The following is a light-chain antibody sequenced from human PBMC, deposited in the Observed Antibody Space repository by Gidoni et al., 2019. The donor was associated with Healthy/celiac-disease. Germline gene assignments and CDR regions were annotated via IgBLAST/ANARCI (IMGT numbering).Light chain of an antibody. J-gene: IGKJ1*01. CDR2: DAS. CDR1: QDISNY. V-gene: IGKV1-33*01. CDR3: QQYDNLPTWT. Sequence: IQMPQSPSSLSASVGDRVTITCQASQDISNYLNWYQQKPGKAPKLLIYDASNLETGVPSRFSGSGSGTDFTFTISSLQPEDIATYYCQQYDNLPTWTFXXXTKVEIK.